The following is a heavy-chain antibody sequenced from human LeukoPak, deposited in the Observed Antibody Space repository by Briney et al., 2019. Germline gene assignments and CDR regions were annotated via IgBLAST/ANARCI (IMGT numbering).Heavy chain of an antibody. CDR1: GYSISSGYY. J-gene: IGHJ3*02. Sequence: SETLSLTCTVSGYSISSGYYWGWIRQPPGKGLEWIGSIYHSGSTYYNPSLKSRVTISVDTSRNQFSLKLNSVTAADTAVYYCAKSNGYGLVDIWGQGTMVTVSS. CDR2: IYHSGST. V-gene: IGHV4-38-2*02. CDR3: AKSNGYGLVDI. D-gene: IGHD3-10*01.